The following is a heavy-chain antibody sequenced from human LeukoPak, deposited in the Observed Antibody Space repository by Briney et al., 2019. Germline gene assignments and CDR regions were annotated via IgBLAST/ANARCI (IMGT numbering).Heavy chain of an antibody. Sequence: SETLSLTCTVSGGSIWSYYWSWIRQPPGKGLEWIGYVYSSGSTNHNPSHKSRATISIDTSKNQFSLRLGSVTAADTAVYFCARSSAWSPFDSWGQGILVTVSS. D-gene: IGHD6-19*01. CDR1: GGSIWSYY. V-gene: IGHV4-59*01. CDR2: VYSSGST. CDR3: ARSSAWSPFDS. J-gene: IGHJ4*02.